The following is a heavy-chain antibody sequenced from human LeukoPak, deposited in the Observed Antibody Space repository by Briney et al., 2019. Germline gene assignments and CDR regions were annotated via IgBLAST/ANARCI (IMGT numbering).Heavy chain of an antibody. D-gene: IGHD6-13*01. J-gene: IGHJ4*02. CDR2: ISSSSSYI. CDR1: GFTFSSYS. V-gene: IGHV3-21*01. CDR3: ARGPLAAAGDY. Sequence: GVSLGLSCAASGFTFSSYSMNWVRQAPGKGLEWVSSISSSSSYIYYADSVKGRFTISRDNAKNSLYLQMNSLRAEDTAVYYCARGPLAAAGDYWGQGTLVTVSS.